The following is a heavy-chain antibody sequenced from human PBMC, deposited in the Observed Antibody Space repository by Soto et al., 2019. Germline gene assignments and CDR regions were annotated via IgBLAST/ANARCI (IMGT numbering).Heavy chain of an antibody. CDR2: ISGSGATT. CDR3: AKLRYFDWSAYNWFEY. D-gene: IGHD3-9*01. Sequence: VQLLESGGGLVQPGGSLRLSCAASGFTFSSYAMTWVRQAPGKGLEWVSGISGSGATTSYADSVKGRFTVSRDNSKNTLYLQMNSLRVEDTAVYHCAKLRYFDWSAYNWFEYWGQGTPVIVSS. CDR1: GFTFSSYA. V-gene: IGHV3-23*01. J-gene: IGHJ5*01.